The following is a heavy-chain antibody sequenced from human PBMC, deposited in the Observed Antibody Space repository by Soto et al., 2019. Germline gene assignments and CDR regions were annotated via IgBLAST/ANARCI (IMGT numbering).Heavy chain of an antibody. CDR3: ARPTRYYYDSSGQSAWFDP. V-gene: IGHV1-69*13. Sequence: SVKVYCKASGYTFTRSGISWVRQAPGQGLEWMGGIIPIFGTANYAQKFQGRVTITADESTSTAYMELSSLRSEDTAVYYCARPTRYYYDSSGQSAWFDPWGQGTLVTVSS. D-gene: IGHD3-22*01. CDR1: GYTFTRSG. J-gene: IGHJ5*02. CDR2: IIPIFGTA.